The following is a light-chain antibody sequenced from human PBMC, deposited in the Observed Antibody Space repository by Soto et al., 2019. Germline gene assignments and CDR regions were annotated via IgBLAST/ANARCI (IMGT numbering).Light chain of an antibody. CDR2: AAS. V-gene: IGKV1-8*01. Sequence: AIRMTQSPSSLSASTGDRVTITCRASQGISSYLAWYQQKPGKAPKLLIYAASTLQSGVPSRFSGSGSGTDFTLTISCLQSEDFATYYCQQYYSYPYPFGQGTRLAI. J-gene: IGKJ5*01. CDR3: QQYYSYPYP. CDR1: QGISSY.